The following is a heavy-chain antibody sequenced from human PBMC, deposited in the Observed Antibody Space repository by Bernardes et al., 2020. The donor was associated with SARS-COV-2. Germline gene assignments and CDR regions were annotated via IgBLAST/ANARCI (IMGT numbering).Heavy chain of an antibody. D-gene: IGHD1-1*01. CDR2: ITPARGTT. V-gene: IGHV1-8*01. CDR3: AIFTWTTASDCDD. J-gene: IGHJ4*02. Sequence: ATSKDYCKASGYTFTRYAITWVRQTTGQGLEWMGWITPARGTTGYAQKFQGRVTMTRDTSINTAYMELTSLRSEDTAVYYCAIFTWTTASDCDDWGQGTLVTVPS. CDR1: GYTFTRYA.